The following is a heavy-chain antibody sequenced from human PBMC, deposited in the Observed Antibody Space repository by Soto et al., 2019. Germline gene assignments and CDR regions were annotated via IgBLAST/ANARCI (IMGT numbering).Heavy chain of an antibody. CDR2: ISVSSSYI. Sequence: EVQLVESGGGLVKPGGSLRLSCAASGFTFSSYSMNWVRQAQGKGLEWVSSISVSSSYIYYADSVKGRFTISRDNAKNSLYLQMNSLRAEDTAVYYCARDLGGWGEYSSSSGYYYYGMDVWGQGTTVTVSS. J-gene: IGHJ6*02. V-gene: IGHV3-21*01. CDR1: GFTFSSYS. CDR3: ARDLGGWGEYSSSSGYYYYGMDV. D-gene: IGHD6-6*01.